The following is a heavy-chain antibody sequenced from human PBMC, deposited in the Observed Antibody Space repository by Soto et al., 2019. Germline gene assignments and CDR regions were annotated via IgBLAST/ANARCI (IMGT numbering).Heavy chain of an antibody. V-gene: IGHV1-24*01. CDR3: ATAGGGVPYYIDV. J-gene: IGHJ6*03. CDR1: GYTLTELS. CDR2: FDPEDGET. Sequence: QVQLVQVGAEVKKPGASVKVSCKVSGYTLTELSMHWVRQAPGKGLEWMGGFDPEDGETIYAQKFQGRVTMIEDTSTDTAYMELSSLRSEDTAVYYCATAGGGVPYYIDVWGKGTTVTVSS. D-gene: IGHD3-16*01.